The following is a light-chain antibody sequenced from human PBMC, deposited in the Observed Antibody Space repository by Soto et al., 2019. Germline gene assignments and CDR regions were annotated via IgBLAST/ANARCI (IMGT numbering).Light chain of an antibody. Sequence: QSALAQPRSVSGSPGQSVTISCTGTSSDVGTYDFVSWYQQHPGKAPRLMIFDVSERPSGVPDRFSGSKSGNTASLTISGLQAEDEDDYYCCLHAVTFYVFGPRTKVTVL. CDR3: CLHAVTFYV. CDR1: SSDVGTYDF. V-gene: IGLV2-11*01. CDR2: DVS. J-gene: IGLJ1*01.